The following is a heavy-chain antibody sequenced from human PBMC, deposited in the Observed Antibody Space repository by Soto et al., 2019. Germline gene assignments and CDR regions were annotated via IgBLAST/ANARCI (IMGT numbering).Heavy chain of an antibody. D-gene: IGHD2-15*01. CDR2: IIPIFGTA. J-gene: IGHJ6*02. Sequence: QVQLVQSGAEVKKPGSSVKVSCKASGGTFSSYAISWVRQAPGQGLEWMGGIIPIFGTANYAQKFQGRVTITAEESTSTAYMELSSLRSEDTAVYYCAREGADYSFFYYYGMDVWGQGTTVTVSS. V-gene: IGHV1-69*01. CDR1: GGTFSSYA. CDR3: AREGADYSFFYYYGMDV.